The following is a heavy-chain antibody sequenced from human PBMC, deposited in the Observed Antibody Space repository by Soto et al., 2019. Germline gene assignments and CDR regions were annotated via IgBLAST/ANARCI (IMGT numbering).Heavy chain of an antibody. D-gene: IGHD3-22*01. CDR3: ARDRDSSGYYRSFFDY. CDR2: ISYDGSNK. Sequence: GGSLRLSCAASGFTFSSYAMHWVRQAPGKGLEWVAVISYDGSNKYYADSVKGRFTISRDNSKNTLYLQMNSLRAEDTAVYYCARDRDSSGYYRSFFDYWGQGTLVTVSS. V-gene: IGHV3-30-3*01. CDR1: GFTFSSYA. J-gene: IGHJ4*02.